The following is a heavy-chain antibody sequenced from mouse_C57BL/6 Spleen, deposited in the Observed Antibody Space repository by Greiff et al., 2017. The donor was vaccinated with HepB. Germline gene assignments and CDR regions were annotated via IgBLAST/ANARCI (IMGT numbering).Heavy chain of an antibody. Sequence: QVQLKESGAELVKPGASVKISCKASGYAFSSYWMNWVKQRPGKGLEWIGQIYPGDGDTNYNGKFKGKATLTADKSSSTAYMQLSSLTSEDSAVYFYARGGSSGYPYWGQGTTLTVSS. D-gene: IGHD3-2*02. CDR3: ARGGSSGYPY. CDR1: GYAFSSYW. J-gene: IGHJ2*01. V-gene: IGHV1-80*01. CDR2: IYPGDGDT.